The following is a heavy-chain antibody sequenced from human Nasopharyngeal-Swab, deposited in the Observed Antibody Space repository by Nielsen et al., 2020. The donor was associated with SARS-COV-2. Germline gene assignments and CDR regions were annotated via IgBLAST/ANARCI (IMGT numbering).Heavy chain of an antibody. V-gene: IGHV3-21*01. D-gene: IGHD2-21*01. CDR1: GFTFSSYS. CDR2: ISSSSSYI. J-gene: IGHJ3*01. CDR3: ARDRDWAFDV. Sequence: GESLKISCAASGFTFSSYSMNWVRQAPGKGLEWVSSISSSSSYIYYADSVKGRFTISRDNAKNSLYLQMSSLRVEDTAVYYCARDRDWAFDVWGQGAVVTVSS.